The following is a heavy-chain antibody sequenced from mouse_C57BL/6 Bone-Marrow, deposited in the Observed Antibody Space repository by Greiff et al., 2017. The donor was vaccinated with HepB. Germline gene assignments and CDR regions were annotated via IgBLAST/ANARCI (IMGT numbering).Heavy chain of an antibody. J-gene: IGHJ1*03. V-gene: IGHV2-5*01. CDR2: IWRGGST. CDR1: GFSLTSYG. Sequence: QVQLQQSGPGLVQPSQSLSITCTVSGFSLTSYGVHWVRQSPGKGLEWLGVIWRGGSTDYNAAFMSRLSITKDNTKSQVFFKMNSLQADDTAIYNCAKNSAGSSSFRYIDVWGTGTTVTVSS. D-gene: IGHD1-1*01. CDR3: AKNSAGSSSFRYIDV.